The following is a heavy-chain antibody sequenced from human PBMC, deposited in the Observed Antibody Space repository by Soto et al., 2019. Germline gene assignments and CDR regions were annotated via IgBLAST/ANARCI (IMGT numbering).Heavy chain of an antibody. CDR2: INPNSGGT. V-gene: IGHV1-2*02. CDR3: ARALRYCSGGSCYVP. Sequence: SVKVSCKASGYTFTAYYMHWVRQAPVQGLEWMGWINPNSGGTNYAQKFQGRVTMTRDTSISTAYMELSRLRSDDTAVYYCARALRYCSGGSCYVPWGQGTLVTVSS. CDR1: GYTFTAYY. J-gene: IGHJ5*02. D-gene: IGHD2-15*01.